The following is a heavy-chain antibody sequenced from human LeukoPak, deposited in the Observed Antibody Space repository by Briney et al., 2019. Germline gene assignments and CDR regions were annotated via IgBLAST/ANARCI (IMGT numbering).Heavy chain of an antibody. CDR1: GFSFSDYD. CDR3: AKDLSPYYDIGGVHGY. Sequence: GGSLRLSCAASGFSFSDYDMNWVRQAPGKGLEWVSSISRGESSIQYADSVKGRFTISRDNSKNTLYLQMNSLRAEDTAVYYCAKDLSPYYDIGGVHGYWGQGTLVTVSS. CDR2: ISRGESSI. D-gene: IGHD3-9*01. J-gene: IGHJ4*02. V-gene: IGHV3-21*01.